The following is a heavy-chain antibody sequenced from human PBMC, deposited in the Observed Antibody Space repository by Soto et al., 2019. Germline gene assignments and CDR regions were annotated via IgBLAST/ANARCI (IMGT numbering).Heavy chain of an antibody. CDR3: ARERPHYGGNVVDP. Sequence: GASVKVSCKASGYTFTSYAMHWVRQAPGQRLEWMGWINAGNGNTKYSQKFQGRVTITRDTSASTAYMELSSLRSEDTAVYYCARERPHYGGNVVDPWGQGTLVTVSS. CDR2: INAGNGNT. V-gene: IGHV1-3*01. J-gene: IGHJ5*02. D-gene: IGHD4-17*01. CDR1: GYTFTSYA.